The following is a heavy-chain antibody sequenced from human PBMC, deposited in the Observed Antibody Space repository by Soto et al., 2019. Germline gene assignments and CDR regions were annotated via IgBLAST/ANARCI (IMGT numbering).Heavy chain of an antibody. V-gene: IGHV1-18*04. D-gene: IGHD1-7*01. J-gene: IGHJ3*02. CDR2: ISPYNGNT. CDR1: GYMFNNYG. Sequence: ASVKVSCKASGYMFNNYGISWVRQAPGQGLEWMAWISPYNGNTNYAQKSQGRVTMTADSSTSTAHMELRSLKSDDTAVYYCARDLLPMTGTSNDAFVIWGQGTMVTVSS. CDR3: ARDLLPMTGTSNDAFVI.